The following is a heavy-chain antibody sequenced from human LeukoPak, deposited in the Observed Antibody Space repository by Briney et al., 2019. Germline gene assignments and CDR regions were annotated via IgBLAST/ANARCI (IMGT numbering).Heavy chain of an antibody. J-gene: IGHJ5*02. D-gene: IGHD3-10*01. CDR2: INHSGST. V-gene: IGHV4-34*01. CDR1: GGSFSGYY. Sequence: SETLSLTCDVYGGSFSGYYWSWIRQPPGKGLEWIGEINHSGSTNYNPSLKSRVTISVDTSKNQFSLKLSSVTAADTAVYYCARAYTALNYGSGSYYTNWFDPWGQGTLVTVS. CDR3: ARAYTALNYGSGSYYTNWFDP.